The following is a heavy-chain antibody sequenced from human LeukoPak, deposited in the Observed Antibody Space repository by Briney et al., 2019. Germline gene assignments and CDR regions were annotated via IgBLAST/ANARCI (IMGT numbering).Heavy chain of an antibody. Sequence: PSETLSLTCTVSGGSISYYYWTWIRQPAGKGLEWIGRIHSSGSTNYNPSLKSRVTMSVDTSKNQFSLRLSSVTAADTAVYYCARDPHGSSGWYDCWGQGILVTVSS. J-gene: IGHJ5*01. V-gene: IGHV4-4*07. CDR2: IHSSGST. CDR1: GGSISYYY. D-gene: IGHD6-19*01. CDR3: ARDPHGSSGWYDC.